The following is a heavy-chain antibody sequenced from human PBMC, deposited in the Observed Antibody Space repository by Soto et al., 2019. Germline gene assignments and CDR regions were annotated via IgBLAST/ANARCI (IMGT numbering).Heavy chain of an antibody. Sequence: PGGSLRLSCAASGFTFSSYSMNWVRQAPGKGLEWVSSISSSSSYIYYADSVKGRFTISRDNAKNSLYLQMNSLRAEDTAVYYCARDRLRLWGSFDYLGQGALVTVSS. CDR2: ISSSSSYI. D-gene: IGHD3-16*01. J-gene: IGHJ4*02. CDR3: ARDRLRLWGSFDY. V-gene: IGHV3-21*01. CDR1: GFTFSSYS.